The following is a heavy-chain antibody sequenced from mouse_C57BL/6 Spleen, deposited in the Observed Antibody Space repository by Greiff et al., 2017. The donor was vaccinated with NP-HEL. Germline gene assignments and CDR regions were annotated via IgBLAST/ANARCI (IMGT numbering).Heavy chain of an antibody. D-gene: IGHD1-1*01. CDR2: IDPSDSET. CDR1: GYTFTSYW. Sequence: QVQLQQPGAELVRPGSSVKLSCKASGYTFTSYWMHWVKQRPIQGLEWIGNIDPSDSETHYNQKFKDKATLTVAKSSSTAYMQLSSLTSEDSAVYYCARGVYYGSRGDWYFDVWGTGTTVTVAS. J-gene: IGHJ1*03. CDR3: ARGVYYGSRGDWYFDV. V-gene: IGHV1-52*01.